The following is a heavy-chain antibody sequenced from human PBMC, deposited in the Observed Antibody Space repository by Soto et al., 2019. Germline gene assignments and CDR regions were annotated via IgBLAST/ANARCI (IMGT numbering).Heavy chain of an antibody. Sequence: QVQLVESGGGVVQPGRSLRLSCAASGFTFSSYGMHWVRQAPGKGLEWVAVISYDGSNKYYADSVKGRFTISRDHSKNTLYLQMNSLRAEDTAVYYCAKGSTARTYFDYWGQGNLVTVSS. CDR1: GFTFSSYG. J-gene: IGHJ4*02. CDR3: AKGSTARTYFDY. D-gene: IGHD5-18*01. CDR2: ISYDGSNK. V-gene: IGHV3-30*18.